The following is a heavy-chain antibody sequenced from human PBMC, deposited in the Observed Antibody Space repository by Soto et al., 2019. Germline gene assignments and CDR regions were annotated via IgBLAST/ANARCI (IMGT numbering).Heavy chain of an antibody. CDR3: ARGMTPPGAPAWYYFDS. Sequence: TVSGASITGSSYWSWIRQPAGKGLEWIGRFSLSGTTNYNPSLRSRVTMSADVSKNQFSLRLTSVTAADTALYYCARGMTPPGAPAWYYFDSWGQGTLVTVS. D-gene: IGHD2-8*02. V-gene: IGHV4-61*02. CDR1: GASITGSSY. CDR2: FSLSGTT. J-gene: IGHJ4*02.